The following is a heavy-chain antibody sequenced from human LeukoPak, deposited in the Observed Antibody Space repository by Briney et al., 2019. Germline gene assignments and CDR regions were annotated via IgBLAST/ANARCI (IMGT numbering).Heavy chain of an antibody. J-gene: IGHJ3*02. CDR3: ARDEVSFDI. V-gene: IGHV3-48*03. Sequence: GGSLRLSCAASGFTFSSYEMNWVRQAPGKGLEWVSYISSSGGTIYYAESVKGRFTISRDNAKNSLYLQMNSLRAEDTAVYYCARDEVSFDIWGQGTMVTVSS. CDR1: GFTFSSYE. CDR2: ISSSGGTI.